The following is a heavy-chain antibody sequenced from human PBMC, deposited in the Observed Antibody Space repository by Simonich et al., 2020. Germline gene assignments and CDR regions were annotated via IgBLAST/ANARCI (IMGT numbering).Heavy chain of an antibody. CDR1: GFTFSSYW. V-gene: IGHV3-7*01. D-gene: IGHD3-10*01. CDR3: ARDREVYGSGSYYNY. CDR2: IKQDGSEK. Sequence: EVQLVESGGGLVQPGGSLRLSCAASGFTFSSYWMSWVRKAPGKGLEWVANIKQDGSEKYYVDSVKGRFTISRDNAKNSLYLQMNSLRAEDTAVYYCARDREVYGSGSYYNYWGQGTLVTVSS. J-gene: IGHJ4*02.